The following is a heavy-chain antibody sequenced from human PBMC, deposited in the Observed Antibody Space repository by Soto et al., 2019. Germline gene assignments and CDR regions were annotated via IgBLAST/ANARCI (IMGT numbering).Heavy chain of an antibody. Sequence: QVQLQESGPGLVKPSKTLSLTCTVSGDSIGGTSLSWIRQPPGKGLEWIGYLYYSGSTNSNPSLKSRVTMSVDTSQNQFSLKLSSVTAADTAVYYCARMTPWNTLYFDYWGQGTLVTVSS. D-gene: IGHD1-1*01. V-gene: IGHV4-59*01. CDR1: GDSIGGTS. CDR3: ARMTPWNTLYFDY. CDR2: LYYSGST. J-gene: IGHJ4*02.